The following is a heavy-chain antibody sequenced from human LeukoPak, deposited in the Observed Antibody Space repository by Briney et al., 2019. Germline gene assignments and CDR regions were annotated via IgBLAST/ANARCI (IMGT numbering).Heavy chain of an antibody. CDR2: IKQDGSEK. CDR3: ARDSAHYYYYYYMDV. J-gene: IGHJ6*03. CDR1: AFTFSSFW. V-gene: IGHV3-7*01. Sequence: PGGSLRLSCADSAFTFSSFWMTWVRQVPGRGLEWVSNIKQDGSEKYYVDSVKGRFTISRDNAKNTLYLQMNSLRAEDTAVYYCARDSAHYYYYYYMDVWGKGTTVTVSS.